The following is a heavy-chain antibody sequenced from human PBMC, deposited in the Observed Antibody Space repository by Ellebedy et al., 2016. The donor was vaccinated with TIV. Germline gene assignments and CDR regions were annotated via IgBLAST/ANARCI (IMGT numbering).Heavy chain of an antibody. CDR2: ISAYNGNT. D-gene: IGHD3-10*01. CDR1: GGTFSSYG. J-gene: IGHJ6*02. V-gene: IGHV1-18*04. Sequence: AASVKVSCKASGGTFSSYGISWVRQAPGQGLEWMGWISAYNGNTNYAQKLQGRVTMTTDTSTSTAYMELRSLRSEDTAVYYCARTPGDYYGMDVWGQGTTVTVSS. CDR3: ARTPGDYYGMDV.